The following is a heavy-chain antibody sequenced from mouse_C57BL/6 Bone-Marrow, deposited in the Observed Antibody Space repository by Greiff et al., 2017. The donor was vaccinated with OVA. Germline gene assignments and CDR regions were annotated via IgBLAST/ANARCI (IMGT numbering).Heavy chain of an antibody. D-gene: IGHD4-1*01. J-gene: IGHJ1*03. CDR2: IWSGGST. CDR1: GFSLTSYG. V-gene: IGHV2-5*01. CDR3: AKNKGSNWGYFDV. Sequence: VQLQQSGPGLVQPSQSLSITCTVSGFSLTSYGVHWVRQSPGKGLEWLGVIWSGGSTDYNADFMSSLSITTENSKSQVFLKMNSLQANDTAIYDCAKNKGSNWGYFDVWGTGTTVTVSS.